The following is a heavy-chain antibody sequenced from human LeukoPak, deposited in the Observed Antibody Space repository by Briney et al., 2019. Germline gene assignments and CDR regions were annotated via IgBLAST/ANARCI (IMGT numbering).Heavy chain of an antibody. CDR3: SRDTADDAFDI. J-gene: IGHJ3*02. Sequence: SGGSLRLSCAASGFTFSSYWMHWVRQAPGKGLVWVSRINSDGSTTSYADSVKGRFTISRDNAKNTAYLQMNSVRAEDTAVYYCSRDTADDAFDIWGQGTMVTVSS. CDR1: GFTFSSYW. V-gene: IGHV3-74*01. CDR2: INSDGSTT.